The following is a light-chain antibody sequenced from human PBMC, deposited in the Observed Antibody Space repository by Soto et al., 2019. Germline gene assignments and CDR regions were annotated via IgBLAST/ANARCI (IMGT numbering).Light chain of an antibody. CDR2: GAS. Sequence: EMLMTHAPATRCLSPGERATLSCRVSQSVSSSYLAWYQQKPGQAPRLLIYGASNRATGIPDRFSGSGSGTDFTLTISRLEPEDFAVFYCQQYGSSPRTFGQGTKVDIK. J-gene: IGKJ1*01. CDR1: QSVSSSY. V-gene: IGKV3-20*01. CDR3: QQYGSSPRT.